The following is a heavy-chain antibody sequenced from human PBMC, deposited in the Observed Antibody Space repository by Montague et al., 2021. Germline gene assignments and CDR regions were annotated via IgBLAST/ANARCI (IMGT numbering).Heavy chain of an antibody. CDR2: MKSSGAS. D-gene: IGHD3-3*01. Sequence: SETLSLTCAVYGASFKAYYWSWIRQPPGKGLEWIGEMKSSGASNYNPSLTSRVTISVDIPKKQFSLNLRSMTAADTAMYYCMGWSGFESGDFWGQGTRVIVPS. CDR1: GASFKAYY. J-gene: IGHJ4*02. CDR3: MGWSGFESGDF. V-gene: IGHV4-34*01.